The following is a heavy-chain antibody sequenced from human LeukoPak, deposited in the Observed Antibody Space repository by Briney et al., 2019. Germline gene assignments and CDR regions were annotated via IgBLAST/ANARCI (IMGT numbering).Heavy chain of an antibody. J-gene: IGHJ3*02. V-gene: IGHV3-7*01. D-gene: IGHD2-2*01. CDR3: ARETCCSSTSCYAAFDI. CDR2: IKQDGSEK. CDR1: GFTFSSYW. Sequence: GGSLRLSCAASGFTFSSYWMSWVRQAPGKGLEGVANIKQDGSEKYYVDSVKGRFTISRDNAKNSLYLQMKSLRAEDTAVYYCARETCCSSTSCYAAFDIWGQGTMVTVSS.